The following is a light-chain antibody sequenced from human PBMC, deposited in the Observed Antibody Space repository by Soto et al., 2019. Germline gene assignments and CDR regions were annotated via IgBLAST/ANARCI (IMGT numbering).Light chain of an antibody. CDR2: GAS. CDR1: QSVFNNN. CDR3: QQYGGSTRT. J-gene: IGKJ2*01. V-gene: IGKV3-20*01. Sequence: EIVLTQSPGTLSLSPGERATLSCRASQSVFNNNLAWYQQKPGQAPRLLMFGASSRATGIPDRFSGSGSGTAFTLTISRLEPEDFAIYHCQQYGGSTRTFGQGTKLEIK.